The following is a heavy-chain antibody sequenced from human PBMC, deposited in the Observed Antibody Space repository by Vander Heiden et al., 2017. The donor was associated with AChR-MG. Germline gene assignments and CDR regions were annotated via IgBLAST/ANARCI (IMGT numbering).Heavy chain of an antibody. D-gene: IGHD1-26*01. CDR1: GFPFSAAA. V-gene: IGHV3-73*02. CDR3: TRHEEWELTVAFDI. Sequence: EVQLVESGGGLVPPGGSLKLACAASGFPFSAAAMHWVRQASGKGLEWVGRIRSKANSYATAYAASVKGRFTISRDDSKNTAYLQMNSLKTEDTAVYYCTRHEEWELTVAFDIWGQGTMVTVSS. CDR2: IRSKANSYAT. J-gene: IGHJ3*02.